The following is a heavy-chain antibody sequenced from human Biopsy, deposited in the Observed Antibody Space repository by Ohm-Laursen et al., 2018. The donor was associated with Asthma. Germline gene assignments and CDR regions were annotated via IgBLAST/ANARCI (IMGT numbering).Heavy chain of an antibody. J-gene: IGHJ4*02. D-gene: IGHD5-12*01. Sequence: SLRLSCSASGFTFSTYGMHWVRQAPGKGLEWVAVISYDGFNKDYGDSVKGRFTISRDNSKNTLYLQMNSLTPDDTAVYYCAKRRGYSGHDNDYWGQGTLVIVSS. CDR3: AKRRGYSGHDNDY. CDR1: GFTFSTYG. CDR2: ISYDGFNK. V-gene: IGHV3-30*18.